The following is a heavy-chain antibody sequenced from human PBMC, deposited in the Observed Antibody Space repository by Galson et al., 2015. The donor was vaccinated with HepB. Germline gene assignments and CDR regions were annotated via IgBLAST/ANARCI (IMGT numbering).Heavy chain of an antibody. D-gene: IGHD2-2*02. CDR2: IYPADSGT. Sequence: QSGAEVTKPGESLKISCKGSGYSFTNYWIGWVRQMPGKGLEWMGIIYPADSGTTYSPSFQGQVTISADKSISTAYLQWSSLKASDTAMYYCARHVKDCSRTNCYTGHDAFNIWGQGTMVTVSS. V-gene: IGHV5-51*01. J-gene: IGHJ3*02. CDR1: GYSFTNYW. CDR3: ARHVKDCSRTNCYTGHDAFNI.